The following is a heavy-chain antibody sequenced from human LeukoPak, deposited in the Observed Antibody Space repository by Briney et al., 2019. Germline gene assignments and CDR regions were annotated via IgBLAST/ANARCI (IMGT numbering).Heavy chain of an antibody. J-gene: IGHJ3*02. CDR1: GGSISSSSYY. CDR3: ARSPLPAVIVGATRGAFDI. D-gene: IGHD1-26*01. Sequence: PSETLSLTCTVSGGSISSSSYYWGWIRQPPGKGLEWIGSIYYSGSTYYNPSLKSRVTISVDTSKNQFSLKLSSVTAADTAVYYCARSPLPAVIVGATRGAFDIWGQGTMVTVSS. CDR2: IYYSGST. V-gene: IGHV4-39*07.